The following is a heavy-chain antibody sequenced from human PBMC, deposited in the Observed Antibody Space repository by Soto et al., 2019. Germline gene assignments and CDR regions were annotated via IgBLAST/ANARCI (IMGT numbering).Heavy chain of an antibody. Sequence: GASVKVSCKASGYNFTTYYIHWVRQAPGQGLEWMGITNPSGGSTSYAQNFQGRVTMTRDTSTSTVYMELSSLRSDDTAVYFCARGPGGSGFFDYWGQGTLVTVSS. CDR2: TNPSGGST. CDR1: GYNFTTYY. CDR3: ARGPGGSGFFDY. J-gene: IGHJ4*02. D-gene: IGHD3-16*01. V-gene: IGHV1-46*01.